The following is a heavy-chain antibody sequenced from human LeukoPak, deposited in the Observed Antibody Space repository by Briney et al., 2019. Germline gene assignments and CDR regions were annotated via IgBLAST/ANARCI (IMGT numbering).Heavy chain of an antibody. Sequence: ASVKVSCKASGGTFSSYTISWVRQAPGQGLEWMGRIIPILGIANYAQKFQGRVTITADKSTSTAYMELSSLRSEDTAVYYCASLSLGIASAGTDYWGQGTLVTVSS. V-gene: IGHV1-69*02. CDR1: GGTFSSYT. D-gene: IGHD6-13*01. CDR3: ASLSLGIASAGTDY. J-gene: IGHJ4*02. CDR2: IIPILGIA.